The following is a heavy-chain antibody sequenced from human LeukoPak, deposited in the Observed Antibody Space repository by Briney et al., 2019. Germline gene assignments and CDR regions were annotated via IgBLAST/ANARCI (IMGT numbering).Heavy chain of an antibody. CDR3: ARHHNILTGYPPELDY. Sequence: SETLSLTCTVSGGSTSSYYWSWIRQPPGKGLEWIGYIYYSGSTNYNPSLKSRVTISVDTSKNQFSLKLSSVTAADTAVYYCARHHNILTGYPPELDYWGQGTLVTVSS. J-gene: IGHJ4*02. D-gene: IGHD3-9*01. V-gene: IGHV4-59*08. CDR2: IYYSGST. CDR1: GGSTSSYY.